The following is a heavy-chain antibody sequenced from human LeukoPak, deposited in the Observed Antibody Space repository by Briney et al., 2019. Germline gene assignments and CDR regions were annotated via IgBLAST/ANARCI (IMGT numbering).Heavy chain of an antibody. CDR3: ARDLGLTMVRGVEYYYGMDV. D-gene: IGHD3-10*01. CDR1: GGSISSYY. CDR2: IYYSGST. J-gene: IGHJ6*02. Sequence: SETLSLTCTVSGGSISSYYWSWIRQPPGKGLEWIGYIYYSGSTNYNPSLKSRVTISVDTSKNQFSLKLSSVTAADTAVYYCARDLGLTMVRGVEYYYGMDVWGQGTTVTVSS. V-gene: IGHV4-59*01.